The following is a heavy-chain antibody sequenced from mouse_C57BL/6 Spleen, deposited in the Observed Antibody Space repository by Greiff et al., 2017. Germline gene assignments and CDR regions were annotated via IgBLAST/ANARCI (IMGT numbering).Heavy chain of an antibody. J-gene: IGHJ3*01. CDR3: ARSGYGNSAWFAY. CDR2: IYPSDSET. D-gene: IGHD2-1*01. Sequence: VQLQQPGAELVRPGSSVKLSCKASGYTFTSYWMDWVKQRPGQGLEWIGNIYPSDSETHYNQKFKDKATLTVDKSSSTAYMQLSSLTSEDSAVXYCARSGYGNSAWFAYWGQGTLVTVSA. V-gene: IGHV1-61*01. CDR1: GYTFTSYW.